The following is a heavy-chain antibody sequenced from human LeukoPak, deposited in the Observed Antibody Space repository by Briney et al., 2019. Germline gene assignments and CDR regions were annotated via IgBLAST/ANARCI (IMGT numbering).Heavy chain of an antibody. CDR1: GGSISSGGYS. CDR2: IYHSGST. CDR3: ASYIVVVPAAIEYFQH. J-gene: IGHJ1*01. V-gene: IGHV4-30-2*01. Sequence: KPSGTLSLTCAVSGGSISSGGYSWSWIRQPPGEGLEWIGYIYHSGSTYYNPSLRSRVTISVDRSKNQFSLKLSSVTAADTAVYYCASYIVVVPAAIEYFQHWGQGTLVTVSS. D-gene: IGHD2-2*01.